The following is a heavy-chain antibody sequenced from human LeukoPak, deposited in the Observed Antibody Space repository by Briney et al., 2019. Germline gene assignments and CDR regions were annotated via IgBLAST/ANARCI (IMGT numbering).Heavy chain of an antibody. CDR2: IFYSGNT. CDR1: GDSIGGSSYY. CDR3: ARRGITYISSFFGH. V-gene: IGHV4-39*01. D-gene: IGHD6-13*01. J-gene: IGHJ4*02. Sequence: PSETLSLTCTVSGDSIGGSSYYWAWVRQPPGKGLVWIGCIFYSGNTYYNPSLKSRVTISVDTSKNQFSLNVYSVTAADTATYYCARRGITYISSFFGHWGQGTLVTVSA.